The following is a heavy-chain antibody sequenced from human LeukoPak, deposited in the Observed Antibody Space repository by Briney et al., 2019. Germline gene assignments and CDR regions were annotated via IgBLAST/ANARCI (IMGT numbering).Heavy chain of an antibody. D-gene: IGHD6-19*01. CDR1: GGSFSGYY. CDR2: INHSGST. Sequence: SETLSLTCAVYGGSFSGYYWSWIRQPPRKGLEWIGEINHSGSTNYNPSLKSRVTISVDTSKNQFSLKLSSVTAADTAVYYCARGGGSGWYVDYWGQGTLVTVSS. J-gene: IGHJ4*02. V-gene: IGHV4-34*01. CDR3: ARGGGSGWYVDY.